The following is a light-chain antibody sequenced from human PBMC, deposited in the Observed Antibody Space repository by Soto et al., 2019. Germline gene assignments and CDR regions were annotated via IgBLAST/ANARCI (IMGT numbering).Light chain of an antibody. J-gene: IGLJ1*01. CDR3: NSYTTLSNRV. Sequence: QSALTQPRSVSGSPGQSVTVSCIGTSSDVGDYNSVSWYQQHPGKAPKLMIYDVSKRPSGVPDRFSGSKSGNTASLTISGLQAEDEANYYCNSYTTLSNRVFGTGTKVTVL. CDR2: DVS. CDR1: SSDVGDYNS. V-gene: IGLV2-11*01.